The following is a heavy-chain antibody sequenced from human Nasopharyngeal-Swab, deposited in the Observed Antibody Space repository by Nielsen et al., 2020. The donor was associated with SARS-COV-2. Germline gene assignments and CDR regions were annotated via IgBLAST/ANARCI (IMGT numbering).Heavy chain of an antibody. J-gene: IGHJ3*02. V-gene: IGHV3-21*01. Sequence: GESLKISCAASGFTFSSYSMNWVRHAPGKGLEWVSSISSSSSYIYYADSVKGRFTISRDNAKNSLYLQMNSLRAEDTAVYYCARLRVDIVATTRGAFDIWGQGTMVTVSS. CDR3: ARLRVDIVATTRGAFDI. D-gene: IGHD5-12*01. CDR1: GFTFSSYS. CDR2: ISSSSSYI.